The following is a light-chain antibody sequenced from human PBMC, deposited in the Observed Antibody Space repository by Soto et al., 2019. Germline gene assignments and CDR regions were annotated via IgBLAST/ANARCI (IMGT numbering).Light chain of an antibody. CDR3: QQYQTYPWT. CDR2: KAS. V-gene: IGKV1-5*03. J-gene: IGKJ1*01. CDR1: QSISNS. Sequence: DIQMTQSPSTLSASVGDRVTITCRASQSISNSLAWFQQKPGRAPKLLIYKASRLENGVPSKFGGSASVTEFTLTITSLQPDGFATYYCQQYQTYPWTFGQGTKVEIK.